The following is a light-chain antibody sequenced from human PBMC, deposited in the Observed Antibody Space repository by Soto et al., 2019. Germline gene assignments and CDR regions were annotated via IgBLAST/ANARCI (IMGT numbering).Light chain of an antibody. CDR1: QGISTY. J-gene: IGKJ1*01. CDR2: AAS. Sequence: DIQMTQSPSSLSASVGDRVTITCRASQGISTYLNWYQQKPGKAPKLLIYAASSLDRGVPSRFSGSGCGTEFTLTIISLQPDDFATYYCQQYASFSPAFGQGTKVDIK. CDR3: QQYASFSPA. V-gene: IGKV1-39*01.